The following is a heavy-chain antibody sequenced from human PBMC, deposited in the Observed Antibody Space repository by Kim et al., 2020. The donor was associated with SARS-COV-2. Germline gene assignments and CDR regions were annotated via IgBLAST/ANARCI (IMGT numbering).Heavy chain of an antibody. CDR2: VSWNSGSI. CDR1: GFNFDDYA. D-gene: IGHD1-26*01. J-gene: IGHJ4*02. V-gene: IGHV3-9*01. Sequence: GGSLRLSCAASGFNFDDYAMHWVRQAPGKGLEWVSGVSWNSGSIGSADSVKGRFTISRDNAKNSLYLQMNSLRPEDTALYFCAKDRDMSGNYRGRYFAYWGQGPLVTLSS. CDR3: AKDRDMSGNYRGRYFAY.